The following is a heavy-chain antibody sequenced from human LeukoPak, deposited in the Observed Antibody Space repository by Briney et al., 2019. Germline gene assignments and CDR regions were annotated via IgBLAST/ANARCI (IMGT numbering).Heavy chain of an antibody. Sequence: GASVKVSCKHPGYRLTGNEKNRVRQATGQGLEWMGWLNPNSGYTGYAQKFQGRVTFTRKTSINTASMELSSLRSEDTAVYFCASGEYYGSGSWGYWGQGTLVTVSS. CDR3: ASGEYYGSGSWGY. CDR2: LNPNSGYT. CDR1: GYRLTGNE. V-gene: IGHV1-8*03. J-gene: IGHJ4*02. D-gene: IGHD3-10*01.